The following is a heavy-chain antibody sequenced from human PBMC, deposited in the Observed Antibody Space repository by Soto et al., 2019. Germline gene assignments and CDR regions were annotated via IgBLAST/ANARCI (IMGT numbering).Heavy chain of an antibody. CDR2: IWYDGTKK. Sequence: GGSLRLSCATSGFTFTTYGFHWVRRAPGKGLEWVAVIWYDGTKKYYAESVKGRFTISRDNSKNMLNLQMDSLRAEDTAMYYCARDTAWEEAAGTFPIPDAFDIWGQGTMVTVSS. J-gene: IGHJ3*02. V-gene: IGHV3-33*01. CDR3: ARDTAWEEAAGTFPIPDAFDI. CDR1: GFTFTTYG. D-gene: IGHD6-13*01.